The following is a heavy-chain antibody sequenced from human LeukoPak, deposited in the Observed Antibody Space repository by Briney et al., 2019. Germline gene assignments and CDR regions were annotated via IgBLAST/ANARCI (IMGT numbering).Heavy chain of an antibody. Sequence: PSETLSHTCTVSGYSISSGYYWGWIRQPPGKGLEWIGSIYHSGSTYYNPSLKSRVTTSVDTSKNQFSLKLSSVTAADTAVYYCARVLVATIIDYWGQGTLVTVSS. V-gene: IGHV4-38-2*02. CDR2: IYHSGST. CDR1: GYSISSGYY. D-gene: IGHD5-12*01. CDR3: ARVLVATIIDY. J-gene: IGHJ4*02.